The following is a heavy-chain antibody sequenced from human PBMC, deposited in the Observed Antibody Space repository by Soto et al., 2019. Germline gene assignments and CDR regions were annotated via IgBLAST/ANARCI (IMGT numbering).Heavy chain of an antibody. V-gene: IGHV3-30*18. D-gene: IGHD2-15*01. CDR2: ISYDGSNK. J-gene: IGHJ4*02. CDR3: AKDREGLVVVVAATLFDY. Sequence: QVQLVESGGGVVQPGRSLRLSCAASGFTFSSYGMHWVRQAPGKGLEWVAVISYDGSNKYYADSVKGRFTISRDNSKNTLYLQMNSLRAEDTAVYYGAKDREGLVVVVAATLFDYWGQGTLVTVSS. CDR1: GFTFSSYG.